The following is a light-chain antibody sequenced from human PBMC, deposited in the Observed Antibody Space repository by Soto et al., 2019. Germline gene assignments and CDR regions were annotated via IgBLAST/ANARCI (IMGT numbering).Light chain of an antibody. Sequence: EIVLTQSPGTLSLSPGDRATLSCRASQSVDSTFVAWYQQKPGQAPRLLIYGASSRATGIPDRVSGSGSGTDFTLTISRLEPEDFAVYYCQQYGSSPRTFGQGTKVEVK. J-gene: IGKJ1*01. V-gene: IGKV3-20*01. CDR3: QQYGSSPRT. CDR1: QSVDSTF. CDR2: GAS.